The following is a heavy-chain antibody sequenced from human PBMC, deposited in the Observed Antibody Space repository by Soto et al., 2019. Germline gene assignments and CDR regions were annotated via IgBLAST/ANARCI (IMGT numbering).Heavy chain of an antibody. J-gene: IGHJ4*02. CDR1: GYTFTAYA. CDR2: INAGNGNT. CDR3: ARAVAVPADFDY. D-gene: IGHD6-19*01. Sequence: QVQLVQSGAEEKKPGASVKVSCKASGYTFTAYAMHWVPQAPGQRLEWMGWINAGNGNTKYSQKFQGRVTITRDTSASTAYMELSSLRSEDTAVYYCARAVAVPADFDYWGQGTLVTVSS. V-gene: IGHV1-3*05.